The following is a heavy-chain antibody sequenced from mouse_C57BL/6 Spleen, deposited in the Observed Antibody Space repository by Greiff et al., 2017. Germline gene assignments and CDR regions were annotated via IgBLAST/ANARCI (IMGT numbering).Heavy chain of an antibody. CDR2: IDPETGGT. CDR1: GYTFTDYE. Sequence: QVQLQQSGAELVRPGASVTLSCKASGYTFTDYEMHWVKQTPVHGLEWIGTIDPETGGTAYNQKFKGKAILTADNSSSTAYMELRSLTSEDSAVYYCTSRKSYFDYWGQGTTLTVSS. CDR3: TSRKSYFDY. V-gene: IGHV1-15*01. J-gene: IGHJ2*01.